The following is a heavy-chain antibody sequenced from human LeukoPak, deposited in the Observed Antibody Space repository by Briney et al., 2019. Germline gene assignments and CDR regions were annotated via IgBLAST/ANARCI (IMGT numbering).Heavy chain of an antibody. D-gene: IGHD6-19*01. CDR1: GCTFSSSA. Sequence: GGSLTLSCVASGCTFSSSAMTWVRQAPGKGLDWVSAISGRGGSTHYPDSVKGRFTISRDNSKNTVYLQMNSLRAEDTAVYYCAKAPAVAGFLTWFAPWGQGTLVTVSS. J-gene: IGHJ5*02. V-gene: IGHV3-23*01. CDR3: AKAPAVAGFLTWFAP. CDR2: ISGRGGST.